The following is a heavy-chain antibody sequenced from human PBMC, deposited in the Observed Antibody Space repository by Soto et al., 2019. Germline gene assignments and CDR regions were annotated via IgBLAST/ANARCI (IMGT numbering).Heavy chain of an antibody. D-gene: IGHD5-12*01. Sequence: SVKVSCKASGGTFSSYAISWVRQAPGQGLEWMGGIIPIFGTANYAQKFQGRVTITADKSTSTAYMELSSLRSEDTAVYYCAYSGYDPSWFDPWGQGTLVTVSS. CDR1: GGTFSSYA. CDR3: AYSGYDPSWFDP. CDR2: IIPIFGTA. J-gene: IGHJ5*02. V-gene: IGHV1-69*06.